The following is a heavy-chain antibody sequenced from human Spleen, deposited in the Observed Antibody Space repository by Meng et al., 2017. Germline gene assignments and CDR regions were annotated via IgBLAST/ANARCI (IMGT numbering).Heavy chain of an antibody. V-gene: IGHV4-34*01. CDR1: GGSFSGYY. D-gene: IGHD3-10*01. CDR2: INHSGST. Sequence: QVQLKHWGAGLLKPSETLSLTCAVDGGSFSGYYWSWIRQPPGKGLEWIGEINHSGSTNCNPSLKSRVTISVDTSKNQFSLKLNSVTAADTAVYYCASGYGSGSYYNWFDPWGQGTLVTVSS. J-gene: IGHJ5*02. CDR3: ASGYGSGSYYNWFDP.